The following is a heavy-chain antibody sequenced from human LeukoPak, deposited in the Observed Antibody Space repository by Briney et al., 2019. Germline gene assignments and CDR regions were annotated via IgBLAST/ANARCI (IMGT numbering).Heavy chain of an antibody. CDR2: ISAYNGNT. Sequence: ASVKVSCKASGYTFTSYGISWVRQAPGQGLEWMGWISAYNGNTHYAQKFQGRVTMTTDTSTSTAYMEVRSLRSDDTAVYYCQRITIFGVIIDFDYWGQGSLVTVSS. CDR3: QRITIFGVIIDFDY. J-gene: IGHJ4*02. D-gene: IGHD3-3*01. V-gene: IGHV1-18*01. CDR1: GYTFTSYG.